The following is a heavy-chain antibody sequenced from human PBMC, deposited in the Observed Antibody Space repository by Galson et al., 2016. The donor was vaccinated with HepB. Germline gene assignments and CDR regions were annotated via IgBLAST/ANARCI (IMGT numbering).Heavy chain of an antibody. J-gene: IGHJ4*02. D-gene: IGHD1-1*01. CDR1: GFTFNNYA. CDR2: VSGSSSTT. Sequence: SLRLSCAASGFTFNNYAMSWVRQAPGKGLECVSVVSGSSSTTYYADSVKGRFTISKDNSRNTLYLQMNTLRAEDTSIYYCAKGRVGITTSAFDYGGQGTLVTVSS. CDR3: AKGRVGITTSAFDY. V-gene: IGHV3-23*01.